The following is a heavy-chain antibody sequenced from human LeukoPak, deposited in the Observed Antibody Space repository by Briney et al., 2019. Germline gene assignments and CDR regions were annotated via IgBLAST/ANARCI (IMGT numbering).Heavy chain of an antibody. D-gene: IGHD4-17*01. CDR1: GGSIISGTYY. CDR3: ARGTTTVTFWYFDL. Sequence: PSETLSLTCTVSGGSIISGTYYWSWIRQPAGKGLEWIGRMYTSGSTNYNPSLKSRVTISVDTSKNQFSLKLTSVTAADTAVYYCARGTTTVTFWYFDLWGRGTLVTVSS. J-gene: IGHJ2*01. V-gene: IGHV4-61*02. CDR2: MYTSGST.